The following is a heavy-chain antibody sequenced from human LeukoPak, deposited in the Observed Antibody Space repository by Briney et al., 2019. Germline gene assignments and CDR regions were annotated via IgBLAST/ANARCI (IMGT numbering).Heavy chain of an antibody. D-gene: IGHD3-10*02. V-gene: IGHV3-53*01. CDR1: GFTVSSNY. CDR3: ARSVFGINWFDP. CDR2: IYSGGST. Sequence: SGGSLRLSCAASGFTVSSNYMSWVRQAPGKGLERVSVIYSGGSTYYADSVKGRFTISRDNSKNTLYLQMNSLRAEDTAVYYCARSVFGINWFDPWGQGTLVTVSS. J-gene: IGHJ5*02.